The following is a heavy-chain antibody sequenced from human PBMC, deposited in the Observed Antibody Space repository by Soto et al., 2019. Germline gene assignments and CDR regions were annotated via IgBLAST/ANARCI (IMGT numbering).Heavy chain of an antibody. Sequence: GGSLRLSCAASGFTFSSYGMHWVRQAPGKGLEWVAVIWYDGSNKYYADSVKGRFTISRDNSKNTLYLQMNSLRAEDTAVYYCARDQDHAGTTGYGMDVWGQGTTVTVSS. D-gene: IGHD1-7*01. J-gene: IGHJ6*02. CDR3: ARDQDHAGTTGYGMDV. CDR2: IWYDGSNK. CDR1: GFTFSSYG. V-gene: IGHV3-33*01.